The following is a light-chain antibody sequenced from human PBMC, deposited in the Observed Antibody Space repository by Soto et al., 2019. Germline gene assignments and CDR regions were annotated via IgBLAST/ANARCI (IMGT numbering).Light chain of an antibody. CDR1: QSVSSTY. CDR2: GAS. V-gene: IGKV3-20*01. J-gene: IGKJ4*01. CDR3: HHYGSLALT. Sequence: EIVLTQSPGTLSLSPGERATLSCRASQSVSSTYLAWYQQKPGQAPRLLIYGASSRATGIPDRFSGSGSGADFTLTISRLEPDDFSVDYCHHYGSLALTFGGGTKVEIK.